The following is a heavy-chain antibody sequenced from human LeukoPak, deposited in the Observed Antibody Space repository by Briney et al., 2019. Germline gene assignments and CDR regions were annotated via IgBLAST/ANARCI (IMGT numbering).Heavy chain of an antibody. Sequence: GRSLRLSCAASGFTFSSYAMNWVRQAPGKGLEWVSYISSRSSTIYYADSVKGRCTISRDNAKNSLYLQMNSLRAEDTAVYYCARDEGNTGYYYWGQGTLVTVSS. V-gene: IGHV3-48*04. CDR3: ARDEGNTGYYY. CDR2: ISSRSSTI. CDR1: GFTFSSYA. D-gene: IGHD3-9*01. J-gene: IGHJ4*02.